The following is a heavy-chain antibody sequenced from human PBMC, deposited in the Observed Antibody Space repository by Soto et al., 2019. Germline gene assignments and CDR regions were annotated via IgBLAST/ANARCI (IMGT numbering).Heavy chain of an antibody. CDR3: ARSYYYDSTGAFDI. V-gene: IGHV1-18*01. D-gene: IGHD3-22*01. CDR2: ISAYNGNT. Sequence: ASVKVSCKASGYTFTSYGISWVRQDPGQGLEWMGWISAYNGNTNYAQKLQGRVTMTTDTSTSTAYMELRSLRSDYTVVYYCARSYYYDSTGAFDIWGQGTMVTVSS. CDR1: GYTFTSYG. J-gene: IGHJ3*02.